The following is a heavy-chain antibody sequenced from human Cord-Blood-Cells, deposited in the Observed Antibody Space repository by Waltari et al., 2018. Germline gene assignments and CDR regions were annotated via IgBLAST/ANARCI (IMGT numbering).Heavy chain of an antibody. CDR3: ARGLNWFDP. CDR1: GYSISSGYY. Sequence: QVQLQESGPGLVKPSETLSLTCAVSGYSISSGYYWGWIRQPPGKGLEWIGSIYHSGSTYYNPSLKSRVTISVDTSKNQFSLKLSSVTAADTAVYYCARGLNWFDPLGQGTLVTVSS. CDR2: IYHSGST. V-gene: IGHV4-38-2*01. J-gene: IGHJ5*02.